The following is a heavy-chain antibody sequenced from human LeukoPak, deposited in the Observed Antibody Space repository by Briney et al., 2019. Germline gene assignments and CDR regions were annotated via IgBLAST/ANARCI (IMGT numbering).Heavy chain of an antibody. CDR2: ISSSSSYI. CDR3: ARYIGSPITKVRGVIPFDY. D-gene: IGHD3-10*01. Sequence: GGSLRLSCAASGFTFSSYSMNWVRQAPGKGLEWVSSISSSSSYIYYADSVKGRFTISRDNAKNSLYLQMNSLRAEDTAVYYCARYIGSPITKVRGVIPFDYWGQGTLVTVSS. V-gene: IGHV3-21*01. J-gene: IGHJ4*02. CDR1: GFTFSSYS.